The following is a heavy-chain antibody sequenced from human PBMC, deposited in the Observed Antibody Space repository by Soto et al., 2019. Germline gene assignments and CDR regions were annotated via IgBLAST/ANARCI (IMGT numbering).Heavy chain of an antibody. CDR1: GYTFTVYG. CDR2: ISAYNGNT. D-gene: IGHD1-1*01. CDR3: ARDSGRLEVDYYYGMDV. V-gene: IGHV1-18*01. Sequence: ASVKVSCRASGYTFTVYGVSWVRQAPGQGLEWMGWISAYNGNTDYGQKLQGRVTMTTDTSTSTAYMEVRSLRSDDTAVYYCARDSGRLEVDYYYGMDVWGQGTTVTVSS. J-gene: IGHJ6*02.